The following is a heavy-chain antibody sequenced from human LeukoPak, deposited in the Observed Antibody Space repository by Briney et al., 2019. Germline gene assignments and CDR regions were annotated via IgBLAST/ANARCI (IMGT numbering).Heavy chain of an antibody. D-gene: IGHD3-3*01. CDR2: IYSGGST. J-gene: IGHJ4*02. V-gene: IGHV3-66*02. CDR1: GFTVSSNY. Sequence: GGSLRLSCAASGFTVSSNYMSWVRQAPGKGLEWVSVIYSGGSTYYADSVKGRFTISRDNSKNTLYLQMNSLRAEDTAVYYCARVAPHYDFWSGYYYFDYWGQGTLVTVSS. CDR3: ARVAPHYDFWSGYYYFDY.